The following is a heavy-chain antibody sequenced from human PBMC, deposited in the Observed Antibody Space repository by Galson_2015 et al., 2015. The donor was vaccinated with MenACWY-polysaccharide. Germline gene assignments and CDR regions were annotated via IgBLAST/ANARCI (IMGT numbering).Heavy chain of an antibody. J-gene: IGHJ3*02. V-gene: IGHV3-48*03. D-gene: IGHD4-11*01. Sequence: SLRLSCAVSGFSFSSFQMNWVRQAPGKGLEWVSYISSSGKSIYYGDSVKGRFIISRDNAKNSLYLQMNSLRAEDTAIYYCARVGDHDDYTDALDIWGHGTMVTVSS. CDR1: GFSFSSFQ. CDR2: ISSSGKSI. CDR3: ARVGDHDDYTDALDI.